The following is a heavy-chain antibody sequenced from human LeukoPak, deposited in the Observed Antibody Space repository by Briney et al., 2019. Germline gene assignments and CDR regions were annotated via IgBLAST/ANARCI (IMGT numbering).Heavy chain of an antibody. J-gene: IGHJ5*02. Sequence: TSETLSLTCTVSDGSISSSNYYWAWIRQPPGKGLEWIANIFYTGNTYYNPSLKSRVTISIDTSKNQFSLRLNSVTATDTAVYYCARLNKPGWFDPWGQGTLVTVSS. CDR3: ARLNKPGWFDP. CDR1: DGSISSSNYY. CDR2: IFYTGNT. V-gene: IGHV4-39*01. D-gene: IGHD1-14*01.